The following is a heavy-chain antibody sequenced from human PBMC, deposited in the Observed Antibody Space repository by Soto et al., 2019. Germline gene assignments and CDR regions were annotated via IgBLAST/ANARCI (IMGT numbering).Heavy chain of an antibody. CDR1: GFTVSSKY. CDR2: IQSGGPT. D-gene: IGHD2-15*01. Sequence: PGGSLRLSCPASGFTVSSKYMSWVRQAPWKGLEWVSLIQSGGPTYYADSVKVRVTISRATSENTVHLQMDSLRAEDTAVYYCARDDVLCDGGRCYGLPLDVWGKGTTVTVYS. J-gene: IGHJ6*04. V-gene: IGHV3-66*01. CDR3: ARDDVLCDGGRCYGLPLDV.